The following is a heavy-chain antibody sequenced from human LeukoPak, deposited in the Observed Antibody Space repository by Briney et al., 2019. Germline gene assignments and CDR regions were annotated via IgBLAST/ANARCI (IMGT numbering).Heavy chain of an antibody. V-gene: IGHV3-15*01. J-gene: IGHJ4*02. CDR1: GFIFSTYA. Sequence: GGSLRLSCAASGFIFSTYAMSWVRQAPGKGLEWVCRIKSTTDGGTTDYAAPVKGRFTISRDDSKSTQYLQMDSLRTEDTAVYYCTSGGGGTYSSDYWGQGTLVTVSS. CDR3: TSGGGGTYSSDY. CDR2: IKSTTDGGTT. D-gene: IGHD1-26*01.